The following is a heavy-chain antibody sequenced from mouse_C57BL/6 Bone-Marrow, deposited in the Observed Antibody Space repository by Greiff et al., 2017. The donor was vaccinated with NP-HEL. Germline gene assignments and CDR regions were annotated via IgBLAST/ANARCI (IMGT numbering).Heavy chain of an antibody. CDR2: IRNKANGYTT. V-gene: IGHV7-3*01. J-gene: IGHJ2*01. Sequence: EVKLMESGGGLVQPGGSLSLSCAASGFTFTDYYMSWVRQPPGKALEWLGFIRNKANGYTTEYSASVKGRFTISRDNSQSILYLQMNALRAEDSATYYCARLTGTDFDYWGQGTTLTVSS. D-gene: IGHD4-1*01. CDR1: GFTFTDYY. CDR3: ARLTGTDFDY.